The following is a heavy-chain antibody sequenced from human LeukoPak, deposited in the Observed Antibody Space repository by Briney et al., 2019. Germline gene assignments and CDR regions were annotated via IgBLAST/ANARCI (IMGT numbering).Heavy chain of an antibody. CDR1: AFTFSDYG. CDR3: AKDPYNRYFDWTGYFDL. CDR2: ISYDGSKK. D-gene: IGHD3-9*01. J-gene: IGHJ4*02. V-gene: IGHV3-30*18. Sequence: RRSLRLSCVASAFTFSDYGMHWVRQAPGKGLEWVAIISYDGSKKQYADSVKGRFTISRDNSKKTLYLQMNSLRADDAAVYYCAKDPYNRYFDWTGYFDLWGQGTLVTVSS.